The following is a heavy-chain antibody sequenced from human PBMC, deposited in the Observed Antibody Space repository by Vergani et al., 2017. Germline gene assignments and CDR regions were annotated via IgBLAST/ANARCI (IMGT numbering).Heavy chain of an antibody. Sequence: QVQLQELGPGLVKPSETLSLTCTVSGGSISSSSYYWGWIRQPPGKGLEWIGSIYYSGSTYYNPSLKSRVTISVDTSKNQFSLKLSSVTAADTAVYYCASEEYSSSQIDYWGQGTLVTVSS. D-gene: IGHD6-13*01. V-gene: IGHV4-39*01. CDR1: GGSISSSSYY. CDR3: ASEEYSSSQIDY. CDR2: IYYSGST. J-gene: IGHJ4*02.